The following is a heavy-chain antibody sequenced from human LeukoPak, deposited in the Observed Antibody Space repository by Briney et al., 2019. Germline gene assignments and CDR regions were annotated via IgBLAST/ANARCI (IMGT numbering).Heavy chain of an antibody. V-gene: IGHV3-33*06. CDR1: GFTFSSYG. Sequence: SGRSLRLSCAAYGFTFSSYGMHWVRQAPGKGLEWVAVIWYDGSNKYYADSVKGRFTISRDNSKNTLYLQMNSLRAEDTAVYYCAKDGSGITGTFFDYWGQGTLVTVSS. D-gene: IGHD1-20*01. CDR2: IWYDGSNK. CDR3: AKDGSGITGTFFDY. J-gene: IGHJ4*02.